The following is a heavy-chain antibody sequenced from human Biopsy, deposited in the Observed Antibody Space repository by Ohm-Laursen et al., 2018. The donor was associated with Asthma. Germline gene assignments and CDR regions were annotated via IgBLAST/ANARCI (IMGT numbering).Heavy chain of an antibody. CDR1: GYSFNSAC. J-gene: IGHJ6*02. CDR2: ISVYNGNT. D-gene: IGHD3-10*01. V-gene: IGHV1-18*01. Sequence: GASVKVYCQTSGYSFNSACITWVRQAPGQGLERMGWISVYNGNTKVAQKLQDRVTMITDTSTSTAYMELRSLRSDDTAVYFCARAVDYSHYYGIDVLGQGTTVTVS. CDR3: ARAVDYSHYYGIDV.